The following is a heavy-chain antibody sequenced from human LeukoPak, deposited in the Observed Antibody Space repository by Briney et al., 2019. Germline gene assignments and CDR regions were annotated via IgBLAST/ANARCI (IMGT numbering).Heavy chain of an antibody. CDR1: GFTFSSYA. D-gene: IGHD3-22*01. V-gene: IGHV3-23*01. CDR3: AKTPRVVNYYDSSGLLTPDY. Sequence: GGSLRLSCAASGFTFSSYAMSWVRQAPGKGLEWVSAISGSGGSTYYADSVKGRFTISRDNSKNTLYLQMNSLRDEDTAVYYCAKTPRVVNYYDSSGLLTPDYWGQGTLVTVSS. CDR2: ISGSGGST. J-gene: IGHJ4*02.